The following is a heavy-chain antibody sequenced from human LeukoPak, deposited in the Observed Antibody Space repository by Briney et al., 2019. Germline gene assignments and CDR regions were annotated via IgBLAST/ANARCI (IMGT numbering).Heavy chain of an antibody. D-gene: IGHD5-12*01. CDR2: ISYDGSNK. CDR3: ASYSWSGYDVLFDY. V-gene: IGHV3-30*04. Sequence: PGGSLRLSCAASGFTFSSYAMHWVRQAPGKGLEWVAVISYDGSNKYYADSVKGRFTISRDNAKNSLYLQMNSLRAEDTAVYYCASYSWSGYDVLFDYWGQGTLVTVSS. J-gene: IGHJ4*02. CDR1: GFTFSSYA.